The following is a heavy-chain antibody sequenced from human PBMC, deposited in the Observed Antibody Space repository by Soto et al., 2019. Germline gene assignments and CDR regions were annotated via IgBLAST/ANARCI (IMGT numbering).Heavy chain of an antibody. CDR1: GRIFSSFP. CDR3: AKVGSRDGYTYVLDQ. D-gene: IGHD5-18*01. V-gene: IGHV1-69*06. CDR2: VISASGSV. J-gene: IGHJ1*01. Sequence: QVQVVQSGDEVKKPGSSVKISCKASGRIFSSFPTSWVRQVPGQGLEWMGGVISASGSVTYEPQFQGRVTINAVTAAGIGYLELTRLTSEDTAIYYCAKVGSRDGYTYVLDQWGPGTMVTVSS.